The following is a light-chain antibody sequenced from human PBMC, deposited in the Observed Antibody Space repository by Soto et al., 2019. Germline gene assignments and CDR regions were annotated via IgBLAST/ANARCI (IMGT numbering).Light chain of an antibody. CDR2: DAS. J-gene: IGKJ4*01. CDR1: QSVRSNY. V-gene: IGKV3-20*01. Sequence: EIVLTQSPDTLSLSPGERATLSCRASQSVRSNYLAWYQQKPGQAPRFLIYDASSRATGIPDRFSGSGSGTDFTLTISRLEPEDFAVYYCQQYGSSPLTLAEGPRWRSN. CDR3: QQYGSSPLT.